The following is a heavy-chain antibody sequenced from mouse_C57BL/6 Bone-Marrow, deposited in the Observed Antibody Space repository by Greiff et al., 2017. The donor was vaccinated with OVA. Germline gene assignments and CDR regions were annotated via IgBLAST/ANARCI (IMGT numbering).Heavy chain of an antibody. CDR1: GYTFTDYE. Sequence: QVQLQQSGAELVRPGASVTLSCTASGYTFTDYEMHWVKQTPVHGLEWIGAIDPETGGTAYNQKFKGKAILTADKSSSTAYMELRSLTSEDSAVYYCTRENLGRDYWGQGTTLTVSS. D-gene: IGHD4-1*01. CDR2: IDPETGGT. CDR3: TRENLGRDY. V-gene: IGHV1-15*01. J-gene: IGHJ2*01.